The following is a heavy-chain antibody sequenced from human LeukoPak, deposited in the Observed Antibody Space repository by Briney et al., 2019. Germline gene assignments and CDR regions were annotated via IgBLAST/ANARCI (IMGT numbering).Heavy chain of an antibody. CDR1: GGSFRGYY. D-gene: IGHD3-22*01. Sequence: PSETLSLTCAVYGGSFRGYYWSWIRQPPGKGLEWIGEINHSGSTNYNPSLKSRVTISVDTSKNQFSLKLSSVTAADTAVYYCARGRFDSSGYYFGPIYYFDYWGQGTLVTVSS. CDR3: ARGRFDSSGYYFGPIYYFDY. V-gene: IGHV4-34*01. J-gene: IGHJ4*02. CDR2: INHSGST.